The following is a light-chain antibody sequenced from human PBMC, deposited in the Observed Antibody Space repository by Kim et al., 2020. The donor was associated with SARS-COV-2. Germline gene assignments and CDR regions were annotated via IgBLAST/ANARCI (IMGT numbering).Light chain of an antibody. V-gene: IGLV3-19*01. Sequence: GHTGRSTGQGESLRSYYASWYQQKPGQAPVLVIYGKNNRPSGIPDRFSGSSSGNTASLTITGAQAEDEADYYCNSRDSSGNLVVFGGGTQLTVL. J-gene: IGLJ2*01. CDR3: NSRDSSGNLVV. CDR2: GKN. CDR1: SLRSYY.